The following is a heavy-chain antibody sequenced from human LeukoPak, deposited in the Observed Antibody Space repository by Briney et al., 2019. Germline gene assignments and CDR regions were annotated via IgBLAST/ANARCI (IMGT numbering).Heavy chain of an antibody. J-gene: IGHJ4*02. CDR2: IKSKTDGGTT. CDR3: AKDGGYDGSGFHDY. V-gene: IGHV3-15*01. Sequence: PGGSLRLSCATSGFSFSKAWMRWVRQAPGKGLEWVGLIKSKTDGGTTDYAAPVKGRFTISRDNSKNTLYLQMNSLRAEDTAVYYCAKDGGYDGSGFHDYWGQGTLVTVSS. D-gene: IGHD3-22*01. CDR1: GFSFSKAW.